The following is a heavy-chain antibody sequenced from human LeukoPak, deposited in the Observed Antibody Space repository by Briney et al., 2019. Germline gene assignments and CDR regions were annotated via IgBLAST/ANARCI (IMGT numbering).Heavy chain of an antibody. CDR2: IYSGGSI. CDR3: ASHSSSWYGFDY. D-gene: IGHD6-13*01. Sequence: GGSLRLSCAASGFTVSSNHMSWVRQGPGKGLEWVSVIYSGGSIYYADSVKGRFTISRDNSKNTLYLQMNSLRAEDTAVYYCASHSSSWYGFDYWGQGTLVTVSS. CDR1: GFTVSSNH. J-gene: IGHJ4*02. V-gene: IGHV3-53*01.